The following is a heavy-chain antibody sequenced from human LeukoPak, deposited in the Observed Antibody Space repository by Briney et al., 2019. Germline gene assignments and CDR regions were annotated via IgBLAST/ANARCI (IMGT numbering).Heavy chain of an antibody. CDR3: ARDGFVGAADY. V-gene: IGHV3-7*01. Sequence: GGSLRLSCAASEFIFSGYWMNWVRQAPGKGLEWVANIKQDGSEKQYVDPVRGRFTISRDNAKNSLYLQMNGLRVEDTAVYYCARDGFVGAADYWGQGTLVTVSS. D-gene: IGHD6-13*01. CDR2: IKQDGSEK. CDR1: EFIFSGYW. J-gene: IGHJ4*02.